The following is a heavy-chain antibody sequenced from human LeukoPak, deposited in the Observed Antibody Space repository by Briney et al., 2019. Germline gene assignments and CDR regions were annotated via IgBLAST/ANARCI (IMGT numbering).Heavy chain of an antibody. CDR1: GDSIITNDYY. CDR2: IYYSGNT. J-gene: IGHJ4*02. Sequence: PSETLSLTCTVSGDSIITNDYYWGWIRQPPGKGLEWIGSIYYSGNTYYNPSLKSRVTISVDTSKNQFSLKLSSVTAADTAVYYCARHDNIVVVLAATGFDYWGQGTLVTVSS. D-gene: IGHD2-15*01. V-gene: IGHV4-39*01. CDR3: ARHDNIVVVLAATGFDY.